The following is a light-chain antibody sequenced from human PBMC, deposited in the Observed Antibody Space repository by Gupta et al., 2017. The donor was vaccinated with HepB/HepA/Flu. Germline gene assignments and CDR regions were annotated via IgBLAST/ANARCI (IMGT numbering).Light chain of an antibody. J-gene: IGKJ2*01. Sequence: DIQMTQSPSSLSASVGDRVTITCRASQSISTYLNWYQQIPGKAPKLLIYLVSTWQNGVPSRFSGSGYGTDFTLTISSRQPEDFASYYCQQTDSSPPYTFGQGTKMEIK. CDR1: QSISTY. V-gene: IGKV1-39*01. CDR3: QQTDSSPPYT. CDR2: LVS.